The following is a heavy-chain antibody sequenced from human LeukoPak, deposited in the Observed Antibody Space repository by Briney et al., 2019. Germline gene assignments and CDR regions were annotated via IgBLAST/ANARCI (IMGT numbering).Heavy chain of an antibody. CDR1: GFTFSNYG. V-gene: IGHV3-23*01. J-gene: IGHJ4*02. CDR3: AKDRLGGPYFFHY. D-gene: IGHD3-16*01. Sequence: PGGTLRLSCAASGFTFSNYGLSWVRQAPGKGLEWVLGITGSGGSTYYADSVKGRFTISRDNSKNTLYLQINSLRAEDTAVYFCAKDRLGGPYFFHYWGQGTLVTVSS. CDR2: ITGSGGST.